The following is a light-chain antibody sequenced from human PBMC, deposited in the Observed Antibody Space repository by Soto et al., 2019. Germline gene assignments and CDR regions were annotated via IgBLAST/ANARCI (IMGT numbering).Light chain of an antibody. CDR1: QSVSRNY. CDR3: QQRSNWPRT. Sequence: EIVLTQSPGTLSLSPGERATLSCRAGQSVSRNYLAWYQQKPGQAPRLLIYAASSRATGIPDRFSGSGSGTDFTLTIGGLEPEDFAVYYCQQRSNWPRTFGQGTKVDI. V-gene: IGKV3D-20*02. CDR2: AAS. J-gene: IGKJ1*01.